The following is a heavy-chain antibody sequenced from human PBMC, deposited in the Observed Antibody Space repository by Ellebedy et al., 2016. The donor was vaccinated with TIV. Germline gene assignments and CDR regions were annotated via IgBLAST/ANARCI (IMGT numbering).Heavy chain of an antibody. Sequence: GGSLRLXXAASGFTFSSYAMSWVRQAPGKGLEWVSAISGSGGSTYYADSVKGRFTISRDNSKNTLYLQMNSLRAEDTAVYYCARGAWAAAYGPFDYWGQGTLVTVSS. CDR3: ARGAWAAAYGPFDY. J-gene: IGHJ4*02. CDR1: GFTFSSYA. V-gene: IGHV3-23*01. CDR2: ISGSGGST. D-gene: IGHD2-2*01.